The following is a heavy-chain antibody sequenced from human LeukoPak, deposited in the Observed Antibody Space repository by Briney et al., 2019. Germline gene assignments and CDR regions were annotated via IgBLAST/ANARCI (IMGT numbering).Heavy chain of an antibody. D-gene: IGHD4-11*01. CDR3: ARGGRNIDS. CDR1: GFTFSAFW. J-gene: IGHJ4*02. Sequence: GGSLRLSCAASGFTFSAFWMSWVRQAPGKGLEWVANIKVDGTEKNYVDSVKGRLTISRDNAKNSLYLQMNSLRTEDAAVYYCARGGRNIDSWGQGTLVTVSS. V-gene: IGHV3-7*01. CDR2: IKVDGTEK.